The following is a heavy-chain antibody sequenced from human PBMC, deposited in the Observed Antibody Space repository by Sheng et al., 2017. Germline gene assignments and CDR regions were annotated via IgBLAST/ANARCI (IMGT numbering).Heavy chain of an antibody. D-gene: IGHD6-13*01. V-gene: IGHV4-39*07. Sequence: QLQLQESGPGLVKPSETLSLTCAVSGGSISSSNYYWGWIRQPPGKGLEWIGNIYYSGNTYYNPSLKGRLTISIDMSKNHFSLKLSSVTAADTAFYYCARGPYTSSWYSPFDYWAREAGQRLL. CDR3: ARGPYTSSWYSPFDY. CDR1: GGSISSSNYY. J-gene: IGHJ4*02. CDR2: IYYSGNT.